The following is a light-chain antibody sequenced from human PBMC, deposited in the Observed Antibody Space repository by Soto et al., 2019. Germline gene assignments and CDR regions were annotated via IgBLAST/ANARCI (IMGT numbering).Light chain of an antibody. J-gene: IGKJ2*01. CDR3: QFFGIFRYT. V-gene: IGKV3-20*01. CDR2: GAS. CDR1: QSISSSY. Sequence: EIVLTQSPGTLSLSPGERATLACRASQSISSSYLAWYQQKPGQAPRLLIYGASSRATSIPDRFSGSGSGTDFTLTISRLEPEDFAVYYCQFFGIFRYTFGQRTKLEIK.